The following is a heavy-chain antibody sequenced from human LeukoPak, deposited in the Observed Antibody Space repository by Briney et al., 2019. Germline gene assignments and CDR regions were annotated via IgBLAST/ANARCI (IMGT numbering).Heavy chain of an antibody. CDR1: GGSISSYY. V-gene: IGHV4-59*12. CDR3: ATEGVSGTLTMKVLGHYAMDV. J-gene: IGHJ6*02. Sequence: PSETLSLTCTVSGGSISSYYWSWIRQPPGKGLEWIGYIYYSGSTNYNPSLKSRVTISVDTSKNQFSLKLSSVTAADTAVYYCATEGVSGTLTMKVLGHYAMDVWGQGTTVTVSS. D-gene: IGHD3-22*01. CDR2: IYYSGST.